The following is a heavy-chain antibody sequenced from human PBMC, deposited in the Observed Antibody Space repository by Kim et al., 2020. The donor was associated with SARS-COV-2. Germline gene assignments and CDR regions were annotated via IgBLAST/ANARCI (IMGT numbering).Heavy chain of an antibody. CDR1: GYTFTGYY. CDR2: INPNSGGT. D-gene: IGHD3-10*01. CDR3: AREGITMVRGVRSWFDP. Sequence: ASVKVSCKASGYTFTGYYMHWVRQAPGQGLEWMGWINPNSGGTNYAQKFQGRVNMTRDTSISTAYMELSRLRSDDTAVYYCAREGITMVRGVRSWFDPWGQGTLVTVSS. J-gene: IGHJ5*02. V-gene: IGHV1-2*02.